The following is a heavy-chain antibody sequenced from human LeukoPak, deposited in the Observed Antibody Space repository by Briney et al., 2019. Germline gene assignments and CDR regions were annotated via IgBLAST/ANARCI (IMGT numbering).Heavy chain of an antibody. CDR2: IYYSGST. V-gene: IGHV4-59*01. J-gene: IGHJ4*02. CDR3: ARLYCSRTSCLFDS. CDR1: GDSISSYY. D-gene: IGHD2-2*01. Sequence: SETLSHTCTVSGDSISSYYWSWIRQPPGKGLEWIGYIYYSGSTNYNPSLKSRVTISLDTSKNQFSLKLSSVTAADTAMYYCARLYCSRTSCLFDSWGQGALVTVSS.